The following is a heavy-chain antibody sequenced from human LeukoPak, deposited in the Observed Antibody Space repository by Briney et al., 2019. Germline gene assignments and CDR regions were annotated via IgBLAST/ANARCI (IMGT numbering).Heavy chain of an antibody. CDR2: IYSGGST. Sequence: PGASLRLSCAASGFTVSSNYMSWVRQAPGEEVEWVSVIYSGGSTCYADSVKGRFTISRDNSKNTVYLQMNSLRAEDTAVYYCARGSGSCWYCDWGQGALVTVSS. CDR1: GFTVSSNY. CDR3: ARGSGSCWYCD. V-gene: IGHV3-53*01. J-gene: IGHJ4*02. D-gene: IGHD6-19*01.